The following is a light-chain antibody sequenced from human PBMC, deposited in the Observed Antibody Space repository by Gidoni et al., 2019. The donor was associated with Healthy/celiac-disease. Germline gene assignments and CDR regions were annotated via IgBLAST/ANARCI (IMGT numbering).Light chain of an antibody. CDR1: QSVSSSY. V-gene: IGKV3-20*01. J-gene: IGKJ2*04. CDR3: QQYGSSPQCS. Sequence: EIVLTPSPGTLSLSPGERATLSCRASQSVSSSYLSWYQQKPGQAPRLLIYGASSRATGIPDRFSGSGSGTAFTLTISRLEPEDFAVYYCQQYGSSPQCSFGQGTKLEIK. CDR2: GAS.